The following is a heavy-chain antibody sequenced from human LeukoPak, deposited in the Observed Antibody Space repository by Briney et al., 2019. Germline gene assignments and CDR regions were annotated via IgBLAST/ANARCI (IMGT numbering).Heavy chain of an antibody. J-gene: IGHJ4*02. V-gene: IGHV4-59*08. D-gene: IGHD6-13*01. CDR1: CGSISSYY. Sequence: SETLSLTRPVSCGSISSYYWSWIRQPPGKGLEWIGYIYYSGSTNYNPSLKSRVTISVDTSKNQFSLKLSSVTAADTAVYYCARQWSSAAGSFDYWGQGTLVTVSS. CDR3: ARQWSSAAGSFDY. CDR2: IYYSGST.